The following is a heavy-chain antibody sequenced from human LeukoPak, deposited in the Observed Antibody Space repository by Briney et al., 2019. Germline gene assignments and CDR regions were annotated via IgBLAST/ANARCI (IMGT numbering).Heavy chain of an antibody. CDR3: ARDRYYDSGSYYN. CDR1: GGSISSYY. Sequence: SETLSLTCTVSGGSISSYYWNWIRQPPGKGLEWIGYIYYSGSTNYNPSLKSRVTISVDTSKNQFSLKLSPVTAADTAVYYCARDRYYDSGSYYNWGQGTLVTVSS. D-gene: IGHD3-10*01. CDR2: IYYSGST. V-gene: IGHV4-59*01. J-gene: IGHJ4*02.